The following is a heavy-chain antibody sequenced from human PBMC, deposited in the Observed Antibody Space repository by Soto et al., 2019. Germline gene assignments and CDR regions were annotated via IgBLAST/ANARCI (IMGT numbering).Heavy chain of an antibody. V-gene: IGHV3-7*03. J-gene: IGHJ3*02. CDR3: ARTKEWVLLRYDAFDI. D-gene: IGHD1-26*01. CDR2: IKQDGSEK. Sequence: GGSLRLSCAASGFTFSSYWMSWVRQAPGKGLEWVANIKQDGSEKYYVDSVKGRFTISRDNAKNSLYLQMNSLRAEDTAVYYFARTKEWVLLRYDAFDIWGQGTMVTVSS. CDR1: GFTFSSYW.